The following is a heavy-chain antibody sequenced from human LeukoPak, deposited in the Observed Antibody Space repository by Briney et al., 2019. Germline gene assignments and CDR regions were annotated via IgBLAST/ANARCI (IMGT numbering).Heavy chain of an antibody. D-gene: IGHD3-10*01. CDR2: INNDGSST. Sequence: GGSLRLSCGASGFTFSSYWMHWVRHAPGKGQVWVSRINNDGSSTIYADSVRGRFTISRDNAKNTLYLQMNGLRAEDTSVYFCARGSYPYYFDYWGQGTLVTVSS. J-gene: IGHJ4*02. CDR3: ARGSYPYYFDY. V-gene: IGHV3-74*01. CDR1: GFTFSSYW.